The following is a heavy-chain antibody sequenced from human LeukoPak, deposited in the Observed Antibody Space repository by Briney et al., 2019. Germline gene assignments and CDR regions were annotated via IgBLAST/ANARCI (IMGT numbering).Heavy chain of an antibody. CDR2: IYHSGST. J-gene: IGHJ4*02. CDR3: ARVSFNGRNDY. Sequence: TTSETLSLTCTVSGFSISTGYYWGWIRQPPGKGLEWIGTIYHSGSTYYNPSLKSRFTISIDTSKNQFSLKLSSVTAADTAVYYCARVSFNGRNDYWGQGTLVTVSS. V-gene: IGHV4-38-2*02. CDR1: GFSISTGYY.